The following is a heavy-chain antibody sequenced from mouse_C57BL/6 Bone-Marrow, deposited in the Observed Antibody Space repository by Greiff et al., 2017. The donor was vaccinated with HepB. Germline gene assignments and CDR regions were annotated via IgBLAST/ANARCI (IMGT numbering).Heavy chain of an antibody. CDR3: ARDGLNTPLDY. CDR1: GFTFSDYY. D-gene: IGHD5-2*01. CDR2: INYDGSST. Sequence: EVKLVESEGGLVQPGSSMKLSCTASGFTFSDYYMAWVRQVPEKGLEWVANINYDGSSTYYLDSLKSRFIISRDNAKNILYLQMSSLKSEDTATYYCARDGLNTPLDYWGQGTTLTVSS. V-gene: IGHV5-16*01. J-gene: IGHJ2*01.